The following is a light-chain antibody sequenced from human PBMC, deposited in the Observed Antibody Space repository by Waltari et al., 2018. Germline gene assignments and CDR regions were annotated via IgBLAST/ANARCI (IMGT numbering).Light chain of an antibody. Sequence: EIVMTQSPATLSVSPGEGATLSCRASQSIRSNLAWYQQKPGQAPRRLIHGASTRATGVPARFIGSGSGTEFILTISSLQSEDFAVYYCQQYNAWPPWTFGQGTKVEIK. V-gene: IGKV3-15*01. CDR1: QSIRSN. J-gene: IGKJ1*01. CDR3: QQYNAWPPWT. CDR2: GAS.